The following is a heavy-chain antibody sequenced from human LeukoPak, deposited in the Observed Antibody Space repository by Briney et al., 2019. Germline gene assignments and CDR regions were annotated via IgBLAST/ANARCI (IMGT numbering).Heavy chain of an antibody. V-gene: IGHV3-30-3*01. J-gene: IGHJ6*02. CDR1: GFTFSSYA. Sequence: GRSLRLSCAASGFTFSSYAMHWVRQAPGKGLEWVAVISYDGSTKYYADSVKGRFTISRDNSENTLYLQMNSLRAEDTAVYYCARASPNNYDYYYDGMDVWGQGTTVTVSS. CDR2: ISYDGSTK. CDR3: ARASPNNYDYYYDGMDV. D-gene: IGHD4-11*01.